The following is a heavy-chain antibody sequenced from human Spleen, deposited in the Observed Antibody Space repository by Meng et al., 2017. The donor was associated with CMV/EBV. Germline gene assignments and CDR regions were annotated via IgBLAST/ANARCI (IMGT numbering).Heavy chain of an antibody. CDR3: ARGPPYYDFWSGYYGMDV. CDR1: GFTFSSYW. D-gene: IGHD3-3*01. Sequence: GESLKISCAASGFTFSSYWMHWVRQAPGKGLVWVSRINSDGSSTSHADSVKGRFTISRDNAKNTLYLQMNSLRAEDTAVYYCARGPPYYDFWSGYYGMDVWGQGTTVTVSS. J-gene: IGHJ6*02. CDR2: INSDGSST. V-gene: IGHV3-74*01.